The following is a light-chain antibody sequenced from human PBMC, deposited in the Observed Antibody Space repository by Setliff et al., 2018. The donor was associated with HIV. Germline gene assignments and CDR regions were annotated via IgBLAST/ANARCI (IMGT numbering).Light chain of an antibody. CDR2: DVS. J-gene: IGLJ2*01. Sequence: QSALTQPASVSGSPGQSITISCTGTGSDVGGYNYVSWYQQHPGKAPKLMIYDVSKRPSGVSNRFSGSKSGNTASLTISGLQAEDEADYYCSSYTSSSTFVVFGGGTKVTVL. V-gene: IGLV2-14*01. CDR3: SSYTSSSTFVV. CDR1: GSDVGGYNY.